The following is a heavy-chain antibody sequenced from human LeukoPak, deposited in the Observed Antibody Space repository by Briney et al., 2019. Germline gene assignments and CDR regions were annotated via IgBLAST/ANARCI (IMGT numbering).Heavy chain of an antibody. Sequence: GGSLRLSCAPSGFTFSTYGMYCVRQAPGKGLDWAALIWNDGSKKHYADSVKSRFTISRDNSKNTLYLQMNSLRAEDTAVYYCAKGAFWTVFSEYFDPWEEGILVTVSS. V-gene: IGHV3-33*06. CDR1: GFTFSTYG. J-gene: IGHJ4*02. D-gene: IGHD3/OR15-3a*01. CDR3: AKGAFWTVFSEYFDP. CDR2: IWNDGSKK.